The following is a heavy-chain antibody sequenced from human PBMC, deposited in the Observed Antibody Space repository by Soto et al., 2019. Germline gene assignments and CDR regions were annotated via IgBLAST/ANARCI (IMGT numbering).Heavy chain of an antibody. CDR2: IYSSGST. J-gene: IGHJ3*02. Sequence: QVQLQESGPGLVKPSETLSLTCAVSGGSISGYFWSWIRQPPGTGLEWIGYIYSSGSTTYNPSLKSRVTMSLDTSKSQFSLRLSSVTAADTAVYYCARRYCSGSNCYSAFDIWGQGTLVAVSS. CDR1: GGSISGYF. D-gene: IGHD2-2*01. V-gene: IGHV4-59*08. CDR3: ARRYCSGSNCYSAFDI.